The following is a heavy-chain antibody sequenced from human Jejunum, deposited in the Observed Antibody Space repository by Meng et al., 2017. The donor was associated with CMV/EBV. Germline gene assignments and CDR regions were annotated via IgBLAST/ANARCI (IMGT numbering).Heavy chain of an antibody. CDR3: AAEVAVRNYFSYGMDV. Sequence: GFSVNSNFMTWVRPAPGKGLEWVAVGYSAGMTYYADSVKGRFTISRDNSKNTMFLQMNGLRLEDTAMYYCAAEVAVRNYFSYGMDVWGQGTTVTVSS. CDR1: GFSVNSNF. CDR2: GYSAGMT. J-gene: IGHJ6*02. D-gene: IGHD3-10*01. V-gene: IGHV3-66*02.